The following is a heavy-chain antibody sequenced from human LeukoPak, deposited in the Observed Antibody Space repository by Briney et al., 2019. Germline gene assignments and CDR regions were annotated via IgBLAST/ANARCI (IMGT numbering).Heavy chain of an antibody. Sequence: SETLSLTCTVSGGSLSSYYWSWIRQPPGKGLEWIGYIYTSGSTKYNPSLKSRVTIFVEASTNQFSLQQMSGTGADAAVYYCLTHPGGDGWVDHWGQRPLVTVSS. CDR1: GGSLSSYY. J-gene: IGHJ4*02. CDR3: LTHPGGDGWVDH. D-gene: IGHD5-24*01. CDR2: IYTSGST. V-gene: IGHV4-4*08.